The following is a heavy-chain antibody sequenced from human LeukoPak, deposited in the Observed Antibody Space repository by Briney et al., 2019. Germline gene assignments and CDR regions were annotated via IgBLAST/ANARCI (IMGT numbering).Heavy chain of an antibody. D-gene: IGHD1-14*01. J-gene: IGHJ4*02. CDR3: ARDQGSIILGYFVY. Sequence: SETLSLNCAVSGGSINSGPYYWGWVRQPVGKGLEWVGHMYTSGTTYYNPSLKSRIIISGDTSKDQFSLKLSSVTASDTAVYYCARDQGSIILGYFVYWGQGTLVTVSS. V-gene: IGHV4-61*09. CDR2: MYTSGTT. CDR1: GGSINSGPYY.